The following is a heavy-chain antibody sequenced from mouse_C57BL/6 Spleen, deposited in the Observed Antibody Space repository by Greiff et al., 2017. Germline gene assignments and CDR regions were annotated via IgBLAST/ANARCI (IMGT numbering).Heavy chain of an antibody. CDR1: GFTFSDYY. Sequence: EVMLVESEGGLVQPGSSMKLSCTASGFTFSDYYMAWVRQVPEKGLEWVANINYDGSSTYYLDSLKSRFIISRDNATNILYLQMSSLKSEDTATYYCARGPPFAYWGQGTLVTVSA. CDR3: ARGPPFAY. J-gene: IGHJ3*01. V-gene: IGHV5-16*01. CDR2: INYDGSST.